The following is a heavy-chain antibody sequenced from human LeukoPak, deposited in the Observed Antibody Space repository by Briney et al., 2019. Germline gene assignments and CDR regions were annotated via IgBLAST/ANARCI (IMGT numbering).Heavy chain of an antibody. CDR1: GFTFSSYD. Sequence: GGSLRLSCAASGFTFSSYDMSCVRQAPGKGLEWVSAISGSGGSTYYADSVKSRFTISRENPKTTLYLQMNSLRAEETVVYYCAKLERRVAGTVYLFDYWGQGTLVTVSS. D-gene: IGHD6-19*01. J-gene: IGHJ4*02. V-gene: IGHV3-23*01. CDR3: AKLERRVAGTVYLFDY. CDR2: ISGSGGST.